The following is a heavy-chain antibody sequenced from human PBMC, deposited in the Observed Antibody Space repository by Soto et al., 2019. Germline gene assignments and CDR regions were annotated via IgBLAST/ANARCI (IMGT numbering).Heavy chain of an antibody. J-gene: IGHJ5*02. V-gene: IGHV3-23*01. CDR1: GFTFSSYS. CDR2: ISSGGST. D-gene: IGHD6-19*01. Sequence: PGGSLRLSCAASGFTFSSYSMNWVRQAPGKGLEWVSSISSGGSTYYADSVKGRFTISRDNSKNTLYLQMNSLRAEDTAVYYCAKDPRRIAVAGPWWFDPWGQGTLVTVSS. CDR3: AKDPRRIAVAGPWWFDP.